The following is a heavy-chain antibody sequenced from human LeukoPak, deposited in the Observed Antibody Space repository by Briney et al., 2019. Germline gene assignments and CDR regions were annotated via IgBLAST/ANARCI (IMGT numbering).Heavy chain of an antibody. Sequence: GGSLRLSCAAAGFTFSSYEMNWVRQAPGKGLEWVSYISSSGSTIYYADSVRGRFTISRDNAKNSLYLQMNSLRAEDTAVYYCARSSSLLWFGEADYWGQGTLVTVSS. CDR3: ARSSSLLWFGEADY. D-gene: IGHD3-10*01. J-gene: IGHJ4*02. V-gene: IGHV3-48*03. CDR2: ISSSGSTI. CDR1: GFTFSSYE.